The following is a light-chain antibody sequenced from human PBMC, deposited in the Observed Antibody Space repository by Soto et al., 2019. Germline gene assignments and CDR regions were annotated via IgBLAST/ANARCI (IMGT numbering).Light chain of an antibody. J-gene: IGLJ3*02. CDR1: ISNIGRGYD. CDR2: GDS. CDR3: QTFDSSLTISWV. Sequence: VVTQPPSVSGAPGQRVTISCTGSISNIGRGYDVPWYQQLPGSAPRLLLSGDSNRPSGVPDRFSGSRSGTSASLAITGLQAEDEADYYCQTFDSSLTISWVFGGGTKVTVL. V-gene: IGLV1-40*01.